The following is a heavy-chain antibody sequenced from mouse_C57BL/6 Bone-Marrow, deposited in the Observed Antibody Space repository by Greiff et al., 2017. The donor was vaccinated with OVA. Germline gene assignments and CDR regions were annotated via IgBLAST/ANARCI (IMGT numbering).Heavy chain of an antibody. V-gene: IGHV1-69*01. D-gene: IGHD1-1*01. CDR2: IDPSDSYT. CDR3: ARSPYFSFDY. J-gene: IGHJ2*01. Sequence: QVQLQQPGAELVVPGASVKLSCKASGYTFTSYWMHWVKQRPGQGLEWIGEIDPSDSYTNYNQKFKGKSTLTVDKSSSTAYMQLSSLTSEDSAVYYCARSPYFSFDYWGQGTTLTVSS. CDR1: GYTFTSYW.